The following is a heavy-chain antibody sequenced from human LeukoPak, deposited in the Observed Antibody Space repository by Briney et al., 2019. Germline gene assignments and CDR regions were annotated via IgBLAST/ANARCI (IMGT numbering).Heavy chain of an antibody. CDR2: INPSGGST. J-gene: IGHJ6*03. V-gene: IGHV1-46*01. CDR1: GYTFTSYY. D-gene: IGHD3-10*01. CDR3: ATAGPSGSGSYFAYYYYYYMDV. Sequence: GASVKVSCKASGYTFTSYYMHWVRQAPGQGLEWMGIINPSGGSTSYAQKFQGRVTMTEDTSTDTAYMELSSLRSEDTAVYYCATAGPSGSGSYFAYYYYYYMDVWGKGTTVTVSS.